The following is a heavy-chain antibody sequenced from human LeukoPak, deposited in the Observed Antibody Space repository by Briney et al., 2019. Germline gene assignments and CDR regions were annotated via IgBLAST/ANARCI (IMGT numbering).Heavy chain of an antibody. D-gene: IGHD3-10*01. Sequence: PGESLKISCKGSGYSFTSYWIGWVRQMPGKGLEWMGTIYPGDSDTRYSPSFQGQVTISADKSISTAYLQWSSLKASDTAMYYCASRIDTMVRGVIITSDAFDIWGQGTMVTVSS. J-gene: IGHJ3*02. CDR2: IYPGDSDT. CDR3: ASRIDTMVRGVIITSDAFDI. CDR1: GYSFTSYW. V-gene: IGHV5-51*01.